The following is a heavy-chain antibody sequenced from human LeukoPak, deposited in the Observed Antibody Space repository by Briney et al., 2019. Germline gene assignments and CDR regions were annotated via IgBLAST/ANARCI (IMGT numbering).Heavy chain of an antibody. CDR1: GFTFSGYG. CDR2: IRFDGSDK. D-gene: IGHD2-8*01. V-gene: IGHV3-30*02. CDR3: ARGKELGYCTNGVCPNWFDP. J-gene: IGHJ5*02. Sequence: GGSLRLSCATSGFTFSGYGMHWVRQAPGKGLEWVAFIRFDGSDKNYEDSVKGRFTISRDNSESTLLLQMSSLRAEDSAVYYCARGKELGYCTNGVCPNWFDPWGQGTLVTVSS.